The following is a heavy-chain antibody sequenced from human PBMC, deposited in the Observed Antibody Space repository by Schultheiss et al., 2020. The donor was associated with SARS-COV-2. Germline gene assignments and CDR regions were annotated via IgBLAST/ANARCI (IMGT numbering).Heavy chain of an antibody. Sequence: SGPTLVKPTETLTLTCTVSGFSLSNARMGVSWIRQPPGKGLEWIGYIYYSGSTNYNPSLKSRVTISVDTSKNQFSLKLSSVTAADTAVYYCARDLGPYCSSTSCNDYYYYGMDVWGQGTTVTVAS. CDR3: ARDLGPYCSSTSCNDYYYYGMDV. J-gene: IGHJ6*02. CDR2: IYYSGST. V-gene: IGHV4-61*01. CDR1: GFSLSNARMG. D-gene: IGHD2-2*01.